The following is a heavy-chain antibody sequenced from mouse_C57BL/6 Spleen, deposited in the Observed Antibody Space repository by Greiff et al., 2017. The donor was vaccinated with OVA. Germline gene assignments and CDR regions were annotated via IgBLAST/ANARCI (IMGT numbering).Heavy chain of an antibody. CDR3: ARPVRYSNYFDY. D-gene: IGHD2-5*01. CDR1: GFTFSDYG. V-gene: IGHV5-17*01. Sequence: EVQLQESGGGLVKPGGSLKLSCAASGFTFSDYGMHWVRQAPEKGLEWVAYISSGSSTIYYADTVKGRFTISRDNAKNTLFLQMTSLRSEDTAMYYCARPVRYSNYFDYWGQGTTLTVSS. J-gene: IGHJ2*01. CDR2: ISSGSSTI.